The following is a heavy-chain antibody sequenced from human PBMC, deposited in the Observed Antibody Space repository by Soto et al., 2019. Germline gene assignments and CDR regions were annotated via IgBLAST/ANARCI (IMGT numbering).Heavy chain of an antibody. CDR2: IYYSGST. V-gene: IGHV4-39*01. CDR1: GGSISSIIYY. D-gene: IGHD3-22*01. CDR3: ARRQSHYYDSSGYYWDIDY. J-gene: IGHJ4*02. Sequence: SETLSLTCTVSGGSISSIIYYWGWIRQPPGKGLEWIGSIYYSGSTYYNPSLKSRVTISVDTSKNQFSLKLSSVTAADTAVYYCARRQSHYYDSSGYYWDIDYWGQGTLVTVSS.